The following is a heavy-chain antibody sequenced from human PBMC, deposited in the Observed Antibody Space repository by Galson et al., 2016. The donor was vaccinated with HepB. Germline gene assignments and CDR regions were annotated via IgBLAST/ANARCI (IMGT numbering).Heavy chain of an antibody. J-gene: IGHJ6*04. CDR1: GFTFSSYW. D-gene: IGHD1-26*01. Sequence: SLRLSCAASGFTFSSYWMHWVRQAPGKGLEVVSSISRSGDSTDYADSVKGRFTISRDNSKNTLSLQMNSLRAEDTAVYYCVQGSTAPAVWGKGTTVTVSS. CDR3: VQGSTAPAV. CDR2: ISRSGDST. V-gene: IGHV3-23*01.